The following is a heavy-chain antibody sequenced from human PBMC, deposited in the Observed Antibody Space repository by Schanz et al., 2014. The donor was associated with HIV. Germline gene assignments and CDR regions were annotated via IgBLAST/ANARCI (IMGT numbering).Heavy chain of an antibody. V-gene: IGHV3-9*01. CDR3: ARGAGDTDWGRI. CDR1: GFTFDDYA. J-gene: IGHJ3*02. Sequence: EVQLVESGGGLVQPGRSLRLSCAASGFTFDDYAMHWVRQAPGKGLEWVSGISWNSGSIGYADSVKGRFTISRDNSKNTLFLQLNSLRAEDTAVYYCARGAGDTDWGRIWGQGTLVTVSS. CDR2: ISWNSGSI. D-gene: IGHD5-18*01.